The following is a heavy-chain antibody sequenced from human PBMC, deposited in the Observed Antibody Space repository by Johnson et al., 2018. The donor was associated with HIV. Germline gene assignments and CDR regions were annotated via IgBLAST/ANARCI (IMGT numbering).Heavy chain of an antibody. CDR3: ASGDELGDDAFDI. V-gene: IGHV3-20*04. D-gene: IGHD7-27*01. J-gene: IGHJ3*02. CDR2: INWNGGST. Sequence: VQLVESGGGLVKSGGSLRPSCAGSGFTVSCHYMKWVRQAPGQGQEWVSGINWNGGSTGYADSVKGRFTISRDNAKNSLYLQMNSLRAEDTALYYCASGDELGDDAFDIWGQGTMVTVSS. CDR1: GFTVSCHY.